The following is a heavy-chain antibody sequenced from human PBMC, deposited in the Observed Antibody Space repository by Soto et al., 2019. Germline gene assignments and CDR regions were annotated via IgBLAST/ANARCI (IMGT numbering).Heavy chain of an antibody. CDR3: AGGRYGEY. V-gene: IGHV1-18*01. Sequence: QVHLVQSGAEVKKPGASVKVSCQASGYAFTTYGITWVRQAPGQGLEWMGWLSAHNGNTNYAQKLQGRVTVTRDTSTSTAYMELRSLGLDSTAVYYCAGGRYGEYWGQGALVSVSS. J-gene: IGHJ4*02. CDR2: LSAHNGNT. CDR1: GYAFTTYG. D-gene: IGHD3-10*01.